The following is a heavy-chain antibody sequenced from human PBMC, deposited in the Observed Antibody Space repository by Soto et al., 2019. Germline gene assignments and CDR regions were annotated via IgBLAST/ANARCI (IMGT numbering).Heavy chain of an antibody. Sequence: KESGPTLVKPTQTLTLTCPFSGFSLSTSGVGVGWIRQPPGNALEWLALIYWNEDKRYSPSLKSRLTITKDTSKNQVVLTMTNMDLVDTATYYCAHTSGYYLTEYFQHWGQGTLVTVSS. J-gene: IGHJ1*01. CDR1: GFSLSTSGVG. V-gene: IGHV2-5*01. CDR3: AHTSGYYLTEYFQH. D-gene: IGHD3-22*01. CDR2: IYWNEDK.